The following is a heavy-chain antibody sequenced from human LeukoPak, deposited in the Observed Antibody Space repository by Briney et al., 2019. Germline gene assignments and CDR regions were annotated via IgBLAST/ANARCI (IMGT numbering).Heavy chain of an antibody. CDR2: IYTSGST. D-gene: IGHD1-26*01. J-gene: IGHJ6*03. Sequence: PSETLSLTCTVPGGSISSYYWSWIRQPAGKGLEWIGRIYTSGSTNYNPSLKSRVTMSVDTSKNQFSLKLSSVTAADTAVYYCAREIVGATTYYYYMDVWGKGTTVTVSS. V-gene: IGHV4-4*07. CDR1: GGSISSYY. CDR3: AREIVGATTYYYYMDV.